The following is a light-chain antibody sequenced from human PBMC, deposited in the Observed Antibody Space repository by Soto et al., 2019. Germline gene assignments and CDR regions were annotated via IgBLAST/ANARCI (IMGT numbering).Light chain of an antibody. CDR3: QRYNNWPLT. V-gene: IGKV3-15*01. J-gene: IGKJ4*01. CDR2: GAS. CDR1: QSVSTN. Sequence: EIVMTQSPATLSVSPGERATLSCRASQSVSTNLAWYQQKPGQAPRLLIYGASTRATGIPARFSGSGSGTEFTLTISSLQSEDFAVYSCQRYNNWPLTFGGGTK.